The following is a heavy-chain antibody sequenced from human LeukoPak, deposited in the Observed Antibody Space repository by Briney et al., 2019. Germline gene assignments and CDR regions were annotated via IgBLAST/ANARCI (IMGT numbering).Heavy chain of an antibody. CDR1: GFTFGDYG. Sequence: SGGSLRLSCAASGFTFGDYGMSWLRQAPGKGLKWVSGINWNGVSTGYADSVKGRFTISRDNAKKSMYLQMNSLTAEDTALYYWARDLASSDVRSKGTTVTVAS. CDR2: INWNGVST. V-gene: IGHV3-20*04. D-gene: IGHD3-16*01. J-gene: IGHJ6*04. CDR3: ARDLASSDV.